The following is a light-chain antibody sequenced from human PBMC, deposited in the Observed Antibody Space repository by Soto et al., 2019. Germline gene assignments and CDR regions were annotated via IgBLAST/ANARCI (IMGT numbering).Light chain of an antibody. CDR1: PSVSIN. J-gene: IGKJ3*01. CDR2: GVS. V-gene: IGKV3-15*01. Sequence: MTQSTGALSVSPGERATFSCRASPSVSINLAWYQQKPGQAPRLLIYGVSTRATGIPARFSGSESGTEFTLTISSLQSEDFAVYYCQQYNDWPFTFGPGTKVDIK. CDR3: QQYNDWPFT.